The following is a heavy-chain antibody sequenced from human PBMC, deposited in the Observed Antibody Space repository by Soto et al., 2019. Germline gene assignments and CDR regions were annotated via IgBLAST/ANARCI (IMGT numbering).Heavy chain of an antibody. CDR3: ARARQILGYCSSNSCPTNNWFDP. Sequence: ASVEVSCKASGYTFTSYAMHWVRQAPGQRLEWMGWINAGNGNTKYSQKFQGRVAITRDTSASTAYMELSSLRSEDTAVYYCARARQILGYCSSNSCPTNNWFDPWGQGTLVTVSS. CDR2: INAGNGNT. V-gene: IGHV1-3*01. J-gene: IGHJ5*02. CDR1: GYTFTSYA. D-gene: IGHD2-2*01.